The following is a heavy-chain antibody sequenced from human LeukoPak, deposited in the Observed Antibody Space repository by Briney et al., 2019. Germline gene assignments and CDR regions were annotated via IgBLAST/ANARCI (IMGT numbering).Heavy chain of an antibody. CDR1: GGSISNSY. Sequence: SKTLSLTCTVSGGSISNSYWSWIRQPPGKGLEWIGSIYYSGSTNYNPSLKSRVTISVDTSRNQFSLKLSSVTAADTAVYYCARGSVYTSGWHPYWGQGTLVTVSS. D-gene: IGHD6-25*01. CDR2: IYYSGST. V-gene: IGHV4-59*01. CDR3: ARGSVYTSGWHPY. J-gene: IGHJ1*01.